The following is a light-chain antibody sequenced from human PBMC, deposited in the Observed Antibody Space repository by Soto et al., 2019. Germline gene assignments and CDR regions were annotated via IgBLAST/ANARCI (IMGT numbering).Light chain of an antibody. CDR1: QSVTSN. CDR2: GAS. V-gene: IGKV3-15*01. J-gene: IGKJ1*01. CDR3: QHYNNWSQT. Sequence: EIVMTQSPATLSVSPGERATLSCRASQSVTSNLACYKQKPGQAPSLLLYGASTRATAIRARFSGSGSGNEFTLTSSGLEAYDFDVYYYQHYNNWSQTFGPGTKVDIK.